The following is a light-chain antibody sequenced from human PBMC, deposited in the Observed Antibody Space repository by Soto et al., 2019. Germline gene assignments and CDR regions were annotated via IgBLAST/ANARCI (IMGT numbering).Light chain of an antibody. CDR3: QQYNTRPPCT. Sequence: EIVLTQSPGTLSLSPGERATLSCRAGQTVRNNYLAWYQQKPGHSPRLLIYGSSTRATGIPARFSGSGSGTEFTLTISSLQSEDFAVDYCQQYNTRPPCTFGQGTKVDIK. CDR1: QTVRNN. J-gene: IGKJ1*01. V-gene: IGKV3-15*01. CDR2: GSS.